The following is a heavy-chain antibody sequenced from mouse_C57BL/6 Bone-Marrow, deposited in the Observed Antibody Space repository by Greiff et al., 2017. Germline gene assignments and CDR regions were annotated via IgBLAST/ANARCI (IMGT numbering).Heavy chain of an antibody. CDR3: ARSRGNYFDY. V-gene: IGHV7-3*01. CDR2: IRNKANGYTT. Sequence: EVMLVESGGGLVQPGGSLSLSCAASGFTFTDYYMSWVRQPPGKALEWLGFIRNKANGYTTEYSASVKGRFTISRDNSQSILYLQMNALRAEDSATYYCARSRGNYFDYWGKGTTLTVSS. J-gene: IGHJ2*01. CDR1: GFTFTDYY.